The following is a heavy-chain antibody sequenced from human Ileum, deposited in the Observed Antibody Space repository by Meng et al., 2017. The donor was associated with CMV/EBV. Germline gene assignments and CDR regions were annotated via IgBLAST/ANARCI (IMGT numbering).Heavy chain of an antibody. CDR2: ISRSGGYT. CDR3: ARDGFCTSSGCYVDKFDL. D-gene: IGHD2-2*03. V-gene: IGHV3-23*01. J-gene: IGHJ4*02. Sequence: GESLKISCSGFGFTFIDYAMSWVRQAPGKGLEWVSAISRSGGYTYYADSVKGRFTISRDNSKNTLYLQMNSLRAEDTAIYYCARDGFCTSSGCYVDKFDLWGQGTLVTVSS. CDR1: GFTFIDYA.